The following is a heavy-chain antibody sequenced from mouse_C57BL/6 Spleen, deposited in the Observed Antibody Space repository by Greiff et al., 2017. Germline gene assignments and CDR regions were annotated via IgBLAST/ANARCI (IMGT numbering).Heavy chain of an antibody. J-gene: IGHJ2*01. V-gene: IGHV1-81*01. D-gene: IGHD2-2*01. CDR3: ARMGGYDYFDY. Sequence: QVQLQQSGAELARPGASVKLSCKASGYTFTSYGISWVKQKTGQGLEWIGEIYPRSGNTYYNEKFKGKATLTADTSSSTAYMELRSLTSEDSAVYFCARMGGYDYFDYWGQGTTLTVSS. CDR1: GYTFTSYG. CDR2: IYPRSGNT.